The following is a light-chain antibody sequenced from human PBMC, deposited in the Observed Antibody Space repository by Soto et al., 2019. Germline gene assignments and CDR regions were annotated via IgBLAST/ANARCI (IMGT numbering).Light chain of an antibody. CDR3: QQYNSYPWT. J-gene: IGKJ1*01. CDR1: QNIDRW. Sequence: DIQMTQSPSTLSASVGDRVTITCRASQNIDRWLAWYQQKPGKAPNLLIYGASSLESGVPSRFSGSGSGTEFTLTISSLRPDDFATYYCQQYNSYPWTFGHGTKVEIK. CDR2: GAS. V-gene: IGKV1-5*03.